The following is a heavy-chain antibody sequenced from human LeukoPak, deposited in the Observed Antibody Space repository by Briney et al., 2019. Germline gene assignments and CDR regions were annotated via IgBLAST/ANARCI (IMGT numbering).Heavy chain of an antibody. CDR1: GYTFTDYY. V-gene: IGHV1-69*05. D-gene: IGHD6-19*01. Sequence: SVKISCKVSGYTFTDYYMNWVQQAPGKGLEWIGGIIPIFGTANYAQKFQGRVTITTDESTSTAYMELSSLRSEDTAVYYCARTDYHGSGWYGDFDYWGQGTLVTVSS. CDR3: ARTDYHGSGWYGDFDY. CDR2: IIPIFGTA. J-gene: IGHJ4*02.